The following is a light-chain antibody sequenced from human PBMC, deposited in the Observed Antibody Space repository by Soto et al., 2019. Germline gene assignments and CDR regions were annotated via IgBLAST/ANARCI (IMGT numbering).Light chain of an antibody. Sequence: QSVLTQPASVSGSPGQSITIYCTGTGGDVGGYKFVSWYQQHPGKAPKLMIYEVSNRPSGVSSRFSGSKSGNTASLTISGLQAEEEPDYFCGSYNCNISVFGNGTKFTV. J-gene: IGLJ1*01. CDR3: GSYNCNISV. V-gene: IGLV2-14*01. CDR1: GGDVGGYKF. CDR2: EVS.